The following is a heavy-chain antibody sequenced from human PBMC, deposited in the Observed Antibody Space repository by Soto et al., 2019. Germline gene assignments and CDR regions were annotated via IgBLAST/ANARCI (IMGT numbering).Heavy chain of an antibody. D-gene: IGHD6-13*01. CDR1: GVTFSSYS. J-gene: IGHJ4*02. CDR3: ARAVAAAIDY. CDR2: MSSSSTYI. Sequence: EVQLVESGGGLVKPGGSLRLSCAASGVTFSSYSMNWVRQAPGKGLLWVSSMSSSSTYIYYADSVKGRFIISRDNANITLYVQINSLRAEDTVVYYCARAVAAAIDYLGQGTLVTVSS. V-gene: IGHV3-21*01.